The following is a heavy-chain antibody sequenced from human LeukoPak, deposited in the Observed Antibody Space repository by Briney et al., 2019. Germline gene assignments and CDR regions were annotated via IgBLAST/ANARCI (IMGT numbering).Heavy chain of an antibody. Sequence: PGGSLRLSCAASGFTFSSYGMHWVRQAPGKGLEWVAFIRYDGSNKYYADSVKGRFTISRDNSKNTLYLQMNGLRAEDTAVYYCAKERLGNMNYYYYGMDVWGQGTTVTVSS. CDR3: AKERLGNMNYYYYGMDV. CDR2: IRYDGSNK. CDR1: GFTFSSYG. V-gene: IGHV3-30*02. D-gene: IGHD7-27*01. J-gene: IGHJ6*02.